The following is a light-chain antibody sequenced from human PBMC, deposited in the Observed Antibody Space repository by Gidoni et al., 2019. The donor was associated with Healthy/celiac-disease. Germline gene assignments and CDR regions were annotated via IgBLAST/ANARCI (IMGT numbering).Light chain of an antibody. CDR1: QSVSSSY. Sequence: EIVLTQSPGTLSLSPGERATLSCRASQSVSSSYLAWYQQKPGPAPRLLIYGASRRATGIPDRFSGSGSGTDFTLTIRRLDPEDFAVYYCQQYGSSPRLTFGGGTKVEIK. CDR3: QQYGSSPRLT. CDR2: GAS. V-gene: IGKV3-20*01. J-gene: IGKJ4*01.